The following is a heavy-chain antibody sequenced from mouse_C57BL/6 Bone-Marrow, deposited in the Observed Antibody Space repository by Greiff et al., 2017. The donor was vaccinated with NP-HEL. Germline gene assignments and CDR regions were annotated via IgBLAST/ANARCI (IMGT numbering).Heavy chain of an antibody. CDR3: ARLYDYGFAY. CDR2: IRNKANGYTT. CDR1: GFTFTDYY. Sequence: EVNVVESGGGLVQPGGSLSLSCAASGFTFTDYYMSWVRQPPGKALEWLGFIRNKANGYTTEYSASVKGRFTISRDNSQSILYLQMNALRAEDSATYYCARLYDYGFAYWGQGTLVTVSA. J-gene: IGHJ3*01. D-gene: IGHD2-4*01. V-gene: IGHV7-3*01.